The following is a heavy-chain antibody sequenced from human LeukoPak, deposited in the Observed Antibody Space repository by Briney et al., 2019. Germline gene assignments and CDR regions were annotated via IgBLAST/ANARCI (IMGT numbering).Heavy chain of an antibody. CDR2: ISSNGGST. CDR3: ARDFGPYFDY. V-gene: IGHV3-64*01. CDR1: GFTFSSYA. D-gene: IGHD3-10*01. J-gene: IGHJ4*02. Sequence: GGSLRLSCAASGFTFSSYAMHWVRQAPGKGLEYVSAISSNGGSTYYANSVKGRFTISRDNSKNTLYLQMGSLRAEDMAVYYCARDFGPYFDYWGQGTLVTVSS.